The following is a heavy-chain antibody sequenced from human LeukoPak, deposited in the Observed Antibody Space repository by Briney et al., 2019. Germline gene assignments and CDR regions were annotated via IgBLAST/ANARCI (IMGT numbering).Heavy chain of an antibody. CDR2: IYPDDSDT. V-gene: IGHV5-51*01. J-gene: IGHJ5*02. CDR3: ARHVDSSGWPNWFDP. D-gene: IGHD6-19*01. Sequence: GESLKISCQGSGYSFTTYWIGWVRQMPGKGLEWMGIIYPDDSDTRYSPSFQGQVTISADKSISTAYLQWSSLKASDTAIYYCARHVDSSGWPNWFDPWGQGTLVTVSS. CDR1: GYSFTTYW.